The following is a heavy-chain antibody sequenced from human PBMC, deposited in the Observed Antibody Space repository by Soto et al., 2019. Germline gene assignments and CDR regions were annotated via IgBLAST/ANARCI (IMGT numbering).Heavy chain of an antibody. Sequence: ASVKVSCKASGYAFTSYGISWVRQAPGQGLEWMGWISAYNGNTNYAQKLQGRVTMTTDTSTSTAYMELRSLRSDDTAVYYCARDLLLRYFDCLVIPGPFDIRGQRTMVTVSS. CDR1: GYAFTSYG. D-gene: IGHD3-9*01. V-gene: IGHV1-18*01. CDR2: ISAYNGNT. CDR3: ARDLLLRYFDCLVIPGPFDI. J-gene: IGHJ3*02.